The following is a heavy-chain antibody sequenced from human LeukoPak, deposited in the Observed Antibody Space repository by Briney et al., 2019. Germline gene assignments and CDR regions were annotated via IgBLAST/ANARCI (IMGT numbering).Heavy chain of an antibody. CDR1: GFTVSSNY. Sequence: GGSLRLSCAASGFTVSSNYMSWVRQAPGKGLEWVSLIYAGGSTYYADAVKGRFTISRHNSKNTLHLQMNSLRAEDTAIYYCARDLAYNYNYYYYGLDVWGQGTTVTVSS. CDR3: ARDLAYNYNYYYYGLDV. V-gene: IGHV3-53*01. D-gene: IGHD5-24*01. J-gene: IGHJ6*02. CDR2: IYAGGST.